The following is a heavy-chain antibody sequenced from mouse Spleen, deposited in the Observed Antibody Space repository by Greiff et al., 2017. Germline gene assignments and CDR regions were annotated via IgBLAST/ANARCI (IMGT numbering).Heavy chain of an antibody. Sequence: VQLKESGPELVKPGASVKISCKASGYSFTGYYMNWVKQSPEKSLEWIGEINPSTGGTTYNQKFKAKATLTVDKSSSTAYMQLKSLTSEDSAVYYCARFITTVVAPMDYWGQGTSVTVSS. J-gene: IGHJ4*01. V-gene: IGHV1-42*01. CDR2: INPSTGGT. CDR1: GYSFTGYY. CDR3: ARFITTVVAPMDY. D-gene: IGHD1-1*01.